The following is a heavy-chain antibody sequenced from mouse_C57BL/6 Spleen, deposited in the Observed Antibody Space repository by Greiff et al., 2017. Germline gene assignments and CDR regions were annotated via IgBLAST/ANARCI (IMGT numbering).Heavy chain of an antibody. D-gene: IGHD2-4*01. J-gene: IGHJ2*01. CDR2: INPGSGGT. CDR3: AGSVDYDAVYYFDC. CDR1: GYAFTNYL. Sequence: QVQLQQSGAELVRPGTSVKVSCTASGYAFTNYLIEWVKQRPEQGLEWIGVINPGSGGTNYKEKFKGKATLTADTSSSTIYMQLSSLTSEDTAVYFCAGSVDYDAVYYFDCWGQGATLTVSS. V-gene: IGHV1-54*01.